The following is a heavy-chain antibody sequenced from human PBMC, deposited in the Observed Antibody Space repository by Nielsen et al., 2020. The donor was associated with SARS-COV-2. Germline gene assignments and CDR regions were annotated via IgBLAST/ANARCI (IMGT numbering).Heavy chain of an antibody. V-gene: IGHV3-33*01. CDR3: ARDVQSPYFDC. Sequence: GGSLRLSCAASGFTFRNYGMHWVRQAPGKGLEWVAVIWYDGSNKYYIDSVKGRFTISRDNSKNTLYLQMNSLRAEDTAVYYCARDVQSPYFDCWGQGTLVTVSS. J-gene: IGHJ4*02. CDR1: GFTFRNYG. D-gene: IGHD6-6*01. CDR2: IWYDGSNK.